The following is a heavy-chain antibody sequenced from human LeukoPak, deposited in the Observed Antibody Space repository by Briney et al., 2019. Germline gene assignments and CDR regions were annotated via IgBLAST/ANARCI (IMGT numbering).Heavy chain of an antibody. CDR3: AQSLGSGNWIGNWFDP. CDR2: IYYPGRT. CDR1: GGSISSSSHS. J-gene: IGHJ5*02. Sequence: ASETLSLTCTVAGGSISSSSHSWGWIRQPPGKGLEWTGPIYYPGRTYYNPSLESRLTISVDTSKNQFSLKLTSVTAADTAIYYCAQSLGSGNWIGNWFDPWGQGTLVTVSS. V-gene: IGHV4-39*01. D-gene: IGHD1-1*01.